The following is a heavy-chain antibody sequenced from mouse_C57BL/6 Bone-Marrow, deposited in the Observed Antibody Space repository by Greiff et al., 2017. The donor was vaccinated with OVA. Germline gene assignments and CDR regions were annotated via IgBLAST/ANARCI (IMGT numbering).Heavy chain of an antibody. CDR3: ARLDAMDY. CDR1: GFTFSDFY. Sequence: DVHLVESGGGLVQPGGSLKLSCAASGFTFSDFYMYWIRQTPEKRLERVAYISNGGGSTYYPDTVKGRFTISRDNAKNTLYLQMSRLKSEDTAMYYCARLDAMDYWGQGTSVTVSS. CDR2: ISNGGGST. V-gene: IGHV5-12*01. J-gene: IGHJ4*01.